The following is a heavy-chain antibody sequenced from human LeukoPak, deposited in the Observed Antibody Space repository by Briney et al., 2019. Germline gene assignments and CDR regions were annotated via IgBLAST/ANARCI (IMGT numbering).Heavy chain of an antibody. V-gene: IGHV1-18*01. CDR1: GYTFTSYD. J-gene: IGHJ4*02. CDR3: AREFRSVSYSEFDY. Sequence: ASVKVSCKASGYTFTSYDINWVRQAPGQGPEWMGWISAYNGNTNYAQKLQGRVTMTTDTSTSTAYMELRSLRSDDTAVYYCAREFRSVSYSEFDYWGQGTLVTVSS. CDR2: ISAYNGNT. D-gene: IGHD1-26*01.